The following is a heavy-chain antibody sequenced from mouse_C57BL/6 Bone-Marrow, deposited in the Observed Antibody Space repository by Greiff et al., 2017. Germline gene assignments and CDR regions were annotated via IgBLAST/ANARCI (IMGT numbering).Heavy chain of an antibody. D-gene: IGHD2-3*01. J-gene: IGHJ3*01. CDR2: ISSGGSYT. Sequence: EVMLVESGGDLVKPGGSLKLSCAASGFTFSSYGMSWVRQTPDKRLEWVATISSGGSYTYYPDSVKGRFTISRDNAKNTLYLQMSSLKSEDTAMYYCARPPYDCYYLWCAYWGQGTLVTVSA. CDR1: GFTFSSYG. V-gene: IGHV5-6*01. CDR3: ARPPYDCYYLWCAY.